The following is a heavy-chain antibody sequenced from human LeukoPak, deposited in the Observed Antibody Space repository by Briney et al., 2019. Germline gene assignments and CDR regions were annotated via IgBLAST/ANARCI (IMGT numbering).Heavy chain of an antibody. CDR1: GGSISSYY. D-gene: IGHD6-19*01. CDR3: AREWSSGWFVV. J-gene: IGHJ6*02. CDR2: IYCSGST. V-gene: IGHV4-59*01. Sequence: SETLSLTCTVSGGSISSYYWSWIRQPPGKGQEWIGYIYCSGSTNYNPSLRSRVTISVDTSKNQFSLKLSSVSAADSAVYYCAREWSSGWFVVWGQGTTVTVSS.